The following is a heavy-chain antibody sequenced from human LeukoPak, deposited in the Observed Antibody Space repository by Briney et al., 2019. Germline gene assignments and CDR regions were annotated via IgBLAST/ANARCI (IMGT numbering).Heavy chain of an antibody. Sequence: PSGTLSLTCAISGGSISSSNWWIWVRQPPGKGLEWVGEIYLRGNTNYNPSLESRATISVDESKTQLSLRLNSVTAADTAIYYCVGLRFLQWTPTRIFDSWGQGTLVTVSS. CDR1: GGSISSSNW. V-gene: IGHV4-4*02. J-gene: IGHJ4*02. CDR3: VGLRFLQWTPTRIFDS. D-gene: IGHD3-3*01. CDR2: IYLRGNT.